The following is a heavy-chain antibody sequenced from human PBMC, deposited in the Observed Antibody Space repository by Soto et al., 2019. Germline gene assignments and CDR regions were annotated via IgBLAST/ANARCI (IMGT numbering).Heavy chain of an antibody. J-gene: IGHJ4*02. D-gene: IGHD3-10*01. CDR3: ARRASGSQSFDY. V-gene: IGHV3-30-3*01. CDR2: LSYDGGNQ. CDR1: GFTFSSYA. Sequence: QVQLVESGGGVVQPGRSLRLSCAASGFTFSSYAMHWVRQAPGKGLEWVAFLSYDGGNQYYADSVKGRFTISRDNSKNTLYLHMNSLRAEDTALYSCARRASGSQSFDYLGQGTLVTVSS.